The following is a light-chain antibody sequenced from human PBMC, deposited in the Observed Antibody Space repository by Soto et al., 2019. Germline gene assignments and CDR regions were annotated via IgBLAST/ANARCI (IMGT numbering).Light chain of an antibody. CDR1: NLNGGTYNL. CDR2: DGS. CDR3: CSYAGNDTVV. V-gene: IGLV2-23*01. Sequence: QSVLTQPASVSGSPGQSITISCTGTNLNGGTYNLMSWYQQHPGKAPKFIIYDGSKRPSGVPDRFSGSKSGNTASLTISGLEPEDEADYYCCSYAGNDTVVFGGGTKLTVL. J-gene: IGLJ3*02.